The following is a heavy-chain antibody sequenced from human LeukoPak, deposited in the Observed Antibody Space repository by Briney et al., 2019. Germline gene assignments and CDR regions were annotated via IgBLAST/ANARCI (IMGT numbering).Heavy chain of an antibody. CDR3: ARESYHIWEYYFDY. Sequence: PSETLSLTCTVSGGSISSSSYYWGWIRQPPGKGLEWIGTIYYSGSTYYNPSLKSRVTISVDTSKNQFSLKLSSVTAADTAVYYCARESYHIWEYYFDYWGQGTLVTVSS. CDR2: IYYSGST. CDR1: GGSISSSSYY. J-gene: IGHJ4*02. D-gene: IGHD1-26*01. V-gene: IGHV4-39*07.